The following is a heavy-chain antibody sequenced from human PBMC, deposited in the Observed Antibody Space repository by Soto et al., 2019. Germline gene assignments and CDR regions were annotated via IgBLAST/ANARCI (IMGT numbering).Heavy chain of an antibody. J-gene: IGHJ4*02. V-gene: IGHV4-31*03. Sequence: SETLSLTCTVSGDSINNANYYWSWIRQHPGKGLEWIGYIYYTGNTYYNPSLKSRVTISVDTSKNQFSLTLNSVTAADAAVYYCARARYSSSWYLDYWGQGTLGTVS. CDR1: GDSINNANYY. CDR3: ARARYSSSWYLDY. CDR2: IYYTGNT. D-gene: IGHD6-13*01.